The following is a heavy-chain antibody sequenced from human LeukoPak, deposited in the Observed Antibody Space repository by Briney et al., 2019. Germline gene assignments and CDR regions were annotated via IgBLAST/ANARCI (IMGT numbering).Heavy chain of an antibody. CDR2: IGYHGINK. CDR1: GFTFSSYG. V-gene: IGHV3-33*01. J-gene: IGHJ4*02. Sequence: PGRSLRLSCAASGFTFSSYGKHWVRQAPGKGLEWVAVIGYHGINKYYEDSVKGRFTVSRDNSKNTLYLQMNSLRAEDTAVYYCARDSPGSGNQYLYYFYCWGQGTLVTVSS. CDR3: ARDSPGSGNQYLYYFYC. D-gene: IGHD3-10*01.